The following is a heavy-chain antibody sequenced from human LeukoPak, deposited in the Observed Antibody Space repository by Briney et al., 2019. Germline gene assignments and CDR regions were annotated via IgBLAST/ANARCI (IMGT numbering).Heavy chain of an antibody. CDR1: GGSISSSSYY. Sequence: PSETLSLTCTVSGGSISSSSYYWGWIRQPPGKGLEWIGSIYYSGSTYYNPSLKSRVTISVDTSKNQFSLKLSSVTAADTAVYYCARGRGIAAAGIQYYFDYWGQGTLVTVSS. V-gene: IGHV4-39*07. CDR3: ARGRGIAAAGIQYYFDY. D-gene: IGHD6-13*01. J-gene: IGHJ4*02. CDR2: IYYSGST.